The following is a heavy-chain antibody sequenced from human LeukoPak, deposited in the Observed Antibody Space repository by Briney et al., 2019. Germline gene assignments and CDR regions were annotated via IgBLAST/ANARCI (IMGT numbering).Heavy chain of an antibody. CDR3: ARLQDSSGWYYFHY. Sequence: PSETLSLTCTVSGGSISSSSYYWGWIRQPPGKGLEWIGSIYYSGSTYYNPSLKSRVTISVDTSKNQFSLKLSSVTAADTAVYYCARLQDSSGWYYFHYWGQGTLVTVSS. D-gene: IGHD6-19*01. J-gene: IGHJ4*02. V-gene: IGHV4-39*01. CDR2: IYYSGST. CDR1: GGSISSSSYY.